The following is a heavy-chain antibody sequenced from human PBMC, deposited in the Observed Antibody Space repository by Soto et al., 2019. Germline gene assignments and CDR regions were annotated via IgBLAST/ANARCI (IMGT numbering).Heavy chain of an antibody. D-gene: IGHD5-18*01. Sequence: SETLSLTCAVYGGSFSGYYWSWIRQPPGKGLEWIGEINHSGSTNYNPSLKSRVTISVDTSKNQFSLKLSSVTAADTAVYYCANLIRGYSYGYIDYWGQGTLVTVSS. CDR1: GGSFSGYY. CDR3: ANLIRGYSYGYIDY. CDR2: INHSGST. J-gene: IGHJ4*02. V-gene: IGHV4-34*01.